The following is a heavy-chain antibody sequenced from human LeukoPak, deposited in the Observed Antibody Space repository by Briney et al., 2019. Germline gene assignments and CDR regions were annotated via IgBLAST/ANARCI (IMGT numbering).Heavy chain of an antibody. Sequence: GGSLRLSCAASGFTFSSYAMSWVRQAPGKGLEWVSAISGSGGSTYYADSVKGRFTISRDNSKNTLYLQMNSLRAEDTAVYYCASSIDRDSSSSYRDYWGQGTLVTVSS. CDR2: ISGSGGST. V-gene: IGHV3-23*01. D-gene: IGHD6-6*01. J-gene: IGHJ4*02. CDR3: ASSIDRDSSSSYRDY. CDR1: GFTFSSYA.